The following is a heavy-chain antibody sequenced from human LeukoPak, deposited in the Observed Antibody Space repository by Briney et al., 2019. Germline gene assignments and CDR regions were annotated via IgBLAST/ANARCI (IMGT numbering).Heavy chain of an antibody. V-gene: IGHV4-59*01. D-gene: IGHD6-13*01. CDR3: ARDLAAAGTGGLDY. CDR1: GGSISGYY. CDR2: IYYSGST. Sequence: KSSETLSLTCTVSGGSISGYYWSWIRQPPGKGLEWIGYIYYSGSTNYNPSLKSRVTISVDTSKNQFSLKLSSVTAADTAVYYCARDLAAAGTGGLDYWGQGTLVTVSS. J-gene: IGHJ4*02.